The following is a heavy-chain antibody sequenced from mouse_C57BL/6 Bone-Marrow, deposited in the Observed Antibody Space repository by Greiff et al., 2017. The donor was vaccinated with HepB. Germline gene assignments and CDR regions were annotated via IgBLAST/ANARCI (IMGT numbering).Heavy chain of an antibody. CDR2: IYPGSGST. V-gene: IGHV1-55*01. CDR1: GYSFTSYW. D-gene: IGHD1-1*01. J-gene: IGHJ4*01. CDR3: ARNYGSSYGVDY. Sequence: QVQLQQPGAELVKPGASVKMSCKASGYSFTSYWITWVKQRPGQGLEWIGDIYPGSGSTNYNEKFKSKATLTVDTSSSTAYMQLSSLTSEDSAVYYCARNYGSSYGVDYWGQGTSVTVSS.